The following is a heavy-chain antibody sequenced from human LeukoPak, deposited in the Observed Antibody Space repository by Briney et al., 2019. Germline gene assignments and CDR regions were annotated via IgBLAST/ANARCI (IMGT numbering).Heavy chain of an antibody. J-gene: IGHJ4*02. CDR2: ISAYNGNT. D-gene: IGHD2-2*01. CDR1: GYTFISYG. Sequence: ASVKVSCKASGYTFISYGISWVRQAPGQGLEWTGWISAYNGNTKSAQKFQGRVTMTRDTSTSTAYMELRSLRSDDTAMYYCARDRDIVGVPAAPADYWGQGTLVTVSS. V-gene: IGHV1-18*01. CDR3: ARDRDIVGVPAAPADY.